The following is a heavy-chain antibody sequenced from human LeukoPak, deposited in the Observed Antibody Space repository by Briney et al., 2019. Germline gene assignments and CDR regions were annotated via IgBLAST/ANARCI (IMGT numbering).Heavy chain of an antibody. CDR1: GFTVSSNY. J-gene: IGHJ4*02. CDR2: IYSGGST. CDR3: ARETGYYDSNGYYSY. Sequence: PGGSLRLSCAASGFTVSSNYMSWVRQAPGKGLEWVSVIYSGGSTYYADSVKGRFTISRDNSKNTLYLQMNSLRAEDTAVYYCARETGYYDSNGYYSYRGQGTLVTVSS. V-gene: IGHV3-53*05. D-gene: IGHD3-22*01.